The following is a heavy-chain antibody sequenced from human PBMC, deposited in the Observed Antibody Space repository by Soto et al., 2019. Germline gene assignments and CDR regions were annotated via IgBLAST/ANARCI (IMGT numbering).Heavy chain of an antibody. CDR1: GFTFSSYA. D-gene: IGHD3-10*01. CDR2: ISYDGSNK. J-gene: IGHJ3*02. CDR3: ARFTSDGVPAYAFDI. Sequence: QVQLVESGGGVVQPGRSLRLSCAASGFTFSSYAMHWVRQAPGKGLEWVAVISYDGSNKYYADSVKGQFTIARDNSKNTLYQQMNSLRAEDTAVYYCARFTSDGVPAYAFDIWGQWTMVTVSS. V-gene: IGHV3-30-3*01.